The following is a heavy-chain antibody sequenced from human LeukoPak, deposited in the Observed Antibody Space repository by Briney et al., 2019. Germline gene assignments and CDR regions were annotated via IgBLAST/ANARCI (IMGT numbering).Heavy chain of an antibody. D-gene: IGHD5-12*01. CDR1: GYTFTSYD. Sequence: ASVKVSCKASGYTFTSYDINWVRQATGQGLEWMGWMNPNSGNTGYAQKFQGRVTMTRNTSISTAYMELSSLRSEDTAVYYCARVRGSGYDLYYYGMDVWGQGTTVTVSS. CDR2: MNPNSGNT. J-gene: IGHJ6*02. V-gene: IGHV1-8*01. CDR3: ARVRGSGYDLYYYGMDV.